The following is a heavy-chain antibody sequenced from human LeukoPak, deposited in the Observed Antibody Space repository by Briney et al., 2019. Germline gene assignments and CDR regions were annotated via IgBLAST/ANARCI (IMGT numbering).Heavy chain of an antibody. D-gene: IGHD6-19*01. V-gene: IGHV3-64*04. CDR1: GFTFSSYA. CDR2: ISSNGGST. CDR3: VRGASGWYGMDV. J-gene: IGHJ6*02. Sequence: GGSLRLSCSASGFTFSSYAMHWVRQAPGKGLEYVSAISSNGGSTYYADSVKGRFTISRDNAKDTLYLQMNSLRAEDTAVYYCVRGASGWYGMDVWGQGTTVTVSS.